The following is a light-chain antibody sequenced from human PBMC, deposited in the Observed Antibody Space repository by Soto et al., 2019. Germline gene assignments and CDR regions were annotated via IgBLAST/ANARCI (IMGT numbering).Light chain of an antibody. J-gene: IGKJ4*01. V-gene: IGKV3D-15*01. CDR3: QQYNSWPLT. CDR1: QSVGSN. Sequence: EIVMTQSPATLSVSPGERASLSCRASQSVGSNLAWYHRKPGQAPRLLMYEASTRATGIPARFSGSGSGTEFTLTISSLQSEDFAVYDCQQYNSWPLTFGGGTKV. CDR2: EAS.